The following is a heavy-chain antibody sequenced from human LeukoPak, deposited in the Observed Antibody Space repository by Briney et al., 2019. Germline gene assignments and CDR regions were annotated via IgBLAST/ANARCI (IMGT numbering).Heavy chain of an antibody. CDR2: ISGSGGGK. V-gene: IGHV3-23*01. Sequence: GGSLRLSCAASGFTFSTYAMNWVRQAPGKGLEWVSGISGSGGGKFYADSVKGRFTISRDKSKSTLCLQMNSLKAEDAAVYYCAKDNADYPIYYFDSWGQGTLVTVSS. CDR1: GFTFSTYA. CDR3: AKDNADYPIYYFDS. D-gene: IGHD3-16*01. J-gene: IGHJ4*02.